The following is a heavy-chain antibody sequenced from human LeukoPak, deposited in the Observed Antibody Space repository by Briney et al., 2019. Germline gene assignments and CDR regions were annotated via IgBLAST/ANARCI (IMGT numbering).Heavy chain of an antibody. D-gene: IGHD2-2*01. CDR2: IYYSGST. Sequence: SETLSLTCTVSGGSISSSSYHWGWIRQPPGKGLEWIGSIYYSGSTYYNPSLKSRVTISVDTSKNQFSLKLSSVTAADTAVYYCARNPAHQLLRSYYFDYWGQGTLVTVSS. J-gene: IGHJ4*02. CDR3: ARNPAHQLLRSYYFDY. V-gene: IGHV4-39*01. CDR1: GGSISSSSYH.